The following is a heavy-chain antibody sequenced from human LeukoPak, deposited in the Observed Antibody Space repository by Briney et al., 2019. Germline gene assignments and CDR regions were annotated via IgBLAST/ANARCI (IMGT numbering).Heavy chain of an antibody. Sequence: SETLSLTCTVSGGSISSSSYYWGWIRQPPGKGLEWIGSIYYSGSTYYNPSLKSRVTISVDTSKNQFSLKLSSVTAADTAVYYCARFASLGASMYYFDYWGQGTLVTVSS. CDR1: GGSISSSSYY. V-gene: IGHV4-39*07. D-gene: IGHD2-2*01. J-gene: IGHJ4*02. CDR3: ARFASLGASMYYFDY. CDR2: IYYSGST.